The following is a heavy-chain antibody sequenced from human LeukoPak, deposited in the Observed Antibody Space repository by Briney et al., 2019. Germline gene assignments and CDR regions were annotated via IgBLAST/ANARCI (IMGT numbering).Heavy chain of an antibody. V-gene: IGHV3-33*01. Sequence: GGSLRLSCAASGFTFSSYGMHWVRQAPGKGLEWVAVIWYDGSNKYYADSVKGRFTISRDNSKNTLYLQMNSLRAEDTAVYYCARETLGYCSSTSCFGWFDPWGQGTLVTVSS. CDR1: GFTFSSYG. CDR3: ARETLGYCSSTSCFGWFDP. CDR2: IWYDGSNK. D-gene: IGHD2-2*01. J-gene: IGHJ5*02.